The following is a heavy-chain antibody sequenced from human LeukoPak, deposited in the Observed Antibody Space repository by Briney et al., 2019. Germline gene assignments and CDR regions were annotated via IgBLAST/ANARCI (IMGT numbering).Heavy chain of an antibody. D-gene: IGHD3-10*02. Sequence: GSSVTVSCKASGGTFSSYAISWVRQAPGQGLEWMGGIIPIFGTANYAQKFQGRVTITADESTSTAYMELSSLRSEDTAVYYCARVLMFGTPSEFDPWGEGTLVTVSS. J-gene: IGHJ5*02. CDR1: GGTFSSYA. CDR2: IIPIFGTA. V-gene: IGHV1-69*01. CDR3: ARVLMFGTPSEFDP.